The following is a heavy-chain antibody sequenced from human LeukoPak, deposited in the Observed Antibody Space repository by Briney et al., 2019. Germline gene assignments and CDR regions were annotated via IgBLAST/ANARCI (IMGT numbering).Heavy chain of an antibody. CDR2: IYYSGST. CDR3: ARAPRALSGYYYEDWFDP. J-gene: IGHJ5*02. Sequence: SETLSLTCTVSGGSISSSSYYWGWIRQPPGKGLEWIGSIYYSGSTYYNPSLKSRVTISVDTSKNQFSLKLSSVTAADTAVYYCARAPRALSGYYYEDWFDPWGQGTLVTVCS. D-gene: IGHD3-22*01. V-gene: IGHV4-39*07. CDR1: GGSISSSSYY.